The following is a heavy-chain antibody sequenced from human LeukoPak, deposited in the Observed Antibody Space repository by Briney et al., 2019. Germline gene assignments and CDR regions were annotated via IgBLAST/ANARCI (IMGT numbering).Heavy chain of an antibody. Sequence: GASVKVSCKASGGTFSSYALNWVRQAPGQGLEWMGGIIPIFGTANSAQKFQGRVTITADKSTSTAYMELSSLRSEDTAVYYCARDRKLGIAAPHENAFDIWGQGTMVTVSS. V-gene: IGHV1-69*06. CDR2: IIPIFGTA. CDR1: GGTFSSYA. D-gene: IGHD6-13*01. J-gene: IGHJ3*02. CDR3: ARDRKLGIAAPHENAFDI.